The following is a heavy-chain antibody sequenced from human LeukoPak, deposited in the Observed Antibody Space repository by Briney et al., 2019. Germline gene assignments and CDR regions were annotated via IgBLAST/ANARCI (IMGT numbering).Heavy chain of an antibody. J-gene: IGHJ4*02. Sequence: SETLSLTCTVSGGSISSYYWSWIRQPAGKGLEWIGRIYTSGSTNYNPSLKSRVTMSVDTSKNQFSLKLSSVTAADTAVYYCARDAGYDSSGWYYFDYWGQGTLVTVSS. CDR1: GGSISSYY. V-gene: IGHV4-4*07. D-gene: IGHD3-22*01. CDR3: ARDAGYDSSGWYYFDY. CDR2: IYTSGST.